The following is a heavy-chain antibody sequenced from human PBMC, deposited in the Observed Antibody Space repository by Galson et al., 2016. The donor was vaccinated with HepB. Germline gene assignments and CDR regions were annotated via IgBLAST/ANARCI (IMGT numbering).Heavy chain of an antibody. J-gene: IGHJ4*02. CDR3: AMSMRNVYNFGY. CDR1: GFAFNNFA. V-gene: IGHV3-30-3*01. Sequence: SLRLSCAASGFAFNNFAMHWVRQAPGKGLDWVAVISNDGTSKYYRDSVKGRFTVSRDNSKNTLILQMNSLRADDTAVFYCAMSMRNVYNFGYWGQGTLVTVSS. CDR2: ISNDGTSK. D-gene: IGHD5-24*01.